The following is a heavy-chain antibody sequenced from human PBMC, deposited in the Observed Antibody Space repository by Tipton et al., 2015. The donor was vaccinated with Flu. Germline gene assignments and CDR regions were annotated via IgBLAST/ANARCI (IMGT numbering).Heavy chain of an antibody. CDR2: ILAIFGTP. CDR1: GGIFRSNA. V-gene: IGHV1-69*01. J-gene: IGHJ4*02. D-gene: IGHD5-24*01. CDR3: AGHGGYNFVYFDY. Sequence: QLVQSGAEVKKPGSSVKVSCKASGGIFRSNAISWVRQAPGQGLEWMGGILAIFGTPNYGQRFQGRVTISADESTNTVYMELSSLRSEDTAVYYCAGHGGYNFVYFDYWGQGTLVTVSS.